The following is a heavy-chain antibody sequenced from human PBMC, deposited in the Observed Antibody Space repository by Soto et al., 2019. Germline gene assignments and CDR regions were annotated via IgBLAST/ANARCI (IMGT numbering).Heavy chain of an antibody. V-gene: IGHV3-23*01. D-gene: IGHD7-27*01. Sequence: EVQLLEPGGGLVEPGGSRRLSCAASGFTFSSYTMSWVRQAPGKGLEWVSTISGSGSSTYSADSVKGRFTISRDNSKNTLYLQMNSLGVEDTSIYYCAKAWGIDYWGQGTLVTVSS. J-gene: IGHJ4*02. CDR3: AKAWGIDY. CDR2: ISGSGSST. CDR1: GFTFSSYT.